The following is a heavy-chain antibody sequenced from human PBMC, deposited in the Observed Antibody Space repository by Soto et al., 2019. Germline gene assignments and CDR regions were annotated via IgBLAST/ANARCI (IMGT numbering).Heavy chain of an antibody. CDR2: IIPMFRSS. Sequence: SVKVSCKASGGTFTDYAFSWVRQAPGQGLEWMGGIIPMFRSSNFAQKFQDRLTIFADASAGTAYMELSSLRSDDTAIYYCAKDVGFQQHLFVFDLWGQGTQVTVSS. D-gene: IGHD3-10*02. V-gene: IGHV1-69*13. J-gene: IGHJ4*02. CDR1: GGTFTDYA. CDR3: AKDVGFQQHLFVFDL.